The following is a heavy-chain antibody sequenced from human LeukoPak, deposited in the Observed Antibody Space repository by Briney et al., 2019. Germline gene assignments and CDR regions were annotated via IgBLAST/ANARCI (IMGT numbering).Heavy chain of an antibody. J-gene: IGHJ6*02. V-gene: IGHV1-2*02. CDR1: GYTFTSYY. D-gene: IGHD4-17*01. Sequence: ASVKVSCKASGYTFTSYYMHWVRQAPGQGLEWMGWINPNSGGTNYAQKFQGRVTMTRDTSISTAYMELSRLRSDDTAVYYCARDRVDDYGDYYGMDVWGQGTTVTVSS. CDR2: INPNSGGT. CDR3: ARDRVDDYGDYYGMDV.